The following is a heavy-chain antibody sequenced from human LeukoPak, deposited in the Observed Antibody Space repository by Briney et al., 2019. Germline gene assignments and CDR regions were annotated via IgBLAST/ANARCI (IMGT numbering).Heavy chain of an antibody. CDR2: ISAYNGNT. CDR3: ARLGPATSSIAAENWFDP. Sequence: ASVKISCKASGYTFTSYGISWVRQAPGQGLEWMGWISAYNGNTNYAQKLQGRVTMTTDTSTSTAYMELRSLRSDDTAVYYCARLGPATSSIAAENWFDPWGQGTLVTVSS. J-gene: IGHJ5*02. CDR1: GYTFTSYG. D-gene: IGHD6-13*01. V-gene: IGHV1-18*01.